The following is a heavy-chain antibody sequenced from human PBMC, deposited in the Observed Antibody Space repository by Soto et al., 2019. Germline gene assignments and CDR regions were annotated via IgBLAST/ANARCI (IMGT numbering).Heavy chain of an antibody. J-gene: IGHJ5*02. CDR2: INHSGST. Sequence: QVQLQQWGAGLLKPSETLSLTCAVYGGSFSGYYWSWIRQPPGKGLEWIGEINHSGSTNYNPSLKIRVTISVDTSKNQFSRKLSSVTAADTAVYYCARSEYSSSSSRRGWFDPWGQGTLVTVSS. V-gene: IGHV4-34*01. CDR3: ARSEYSSSSSRRGWFDP. CDR1: GGSFSGYY. D-gene: IGHD6-6*01.